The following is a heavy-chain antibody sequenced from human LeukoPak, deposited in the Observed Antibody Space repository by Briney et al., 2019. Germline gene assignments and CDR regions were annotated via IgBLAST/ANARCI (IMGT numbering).Heavy chain of an antibody. CDR2: IKSKTAGGTT. J-gene: IGHJ4*02. V-gene: IGHV3-15*01. Sequence: GGSLRLSCAVSGFTFSNAWMSWVRQAPGKGLEWIGRIKSKTAGGTTDYAAPVKGRFTISRDDSQNTLYLQMNSLRADDTAVYYCAKDLDYTTYGYYFDYWGQGTLVTVSS. CDR3: AKDLDYTTYGYYFDY. CDR1: GFTFSNAW. D-gene: IGHD4-11*01.